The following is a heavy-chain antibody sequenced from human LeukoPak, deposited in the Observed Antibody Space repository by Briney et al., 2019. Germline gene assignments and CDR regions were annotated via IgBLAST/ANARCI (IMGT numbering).Heavy chain of an antibody. Sequence: ASVKVSCKASGYTFTSYGISWVRQAPGQGLEWMEWISAYNGNTNYAQKLQGRVTMTTDTSTSTAYMELRSLRSDDTAVYYCAAHSDSGSYYWFDYWGQGTLVTVSS. V-gene: IGHV1-18*01. CDR3: AAHSDSGSYYWFDY. CDR1: GYTFTSYG. CDR2: ISAYNGNT. D-gene: IGHD1-26*01. J-gene: IGHJ4*02.